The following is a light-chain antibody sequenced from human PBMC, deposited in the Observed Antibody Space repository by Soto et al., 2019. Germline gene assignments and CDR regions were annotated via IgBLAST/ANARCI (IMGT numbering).Light chain of an antibody. CDR2: EVT. Sequence: QSALTQPASVSGSPGQSITISCTGTSSDVGSYNYVSWHQQHPGQAPKLMIYEVTYRASGVPDRFSASTSGIPASLTISGLQAGDEADYYCSSYRSASTYVFGTGNKVTVL. J-gene: IGLJ1*01. CDR3: SSYRSASTYV. CDR1: SSDVGSYNY. V-gene: IGLV2-14*01.